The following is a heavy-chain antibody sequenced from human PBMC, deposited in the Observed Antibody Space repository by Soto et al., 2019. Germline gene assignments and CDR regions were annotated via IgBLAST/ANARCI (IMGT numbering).Heavy chain of an antibody. CDR3: ARGPGTMAKIDY. J-gene: IGHJ4*02. Sequence: ETLSLTCTVSGGSISSYYWSWIRQPPGKGLEWIGYIYYSGSTNYNPSLKSRVTISVDTSKNQFSLKLSSVTAADTAVYYCARGPGTMAKIDYWGQGTLVTVSS. CDR2: IYYSGST. V-gene: IGHV4-59*01. CDR1: GGSISSYY. D-gene: IGHD3-10*01.